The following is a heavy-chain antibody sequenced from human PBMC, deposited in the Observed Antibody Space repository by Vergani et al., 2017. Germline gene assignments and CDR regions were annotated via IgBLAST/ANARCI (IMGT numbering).Heavy chain of an antibody. V-gene: IGHV3-74*01. Sequence: EVQLVESGGGLVQPGGSLRLSCAASGFTFSSYWMHWVRQAPGKGLVWVLRIKSDGSSPSYADSGKGRFTISRDNAKNTLYLQMNSLRAEDTAVYYCARDLLPNYDFWSGYSHAFYYYYGMDVSGQGTTVTVSS. CDR2: IKSDGSSP. D-gene: IGHD3-3*01. J-gene: IGHJ6*02. CDR1: GFTFSSYW. CDR3: ARDLLPNYDFWSGYSHAFYYYYGMDV.